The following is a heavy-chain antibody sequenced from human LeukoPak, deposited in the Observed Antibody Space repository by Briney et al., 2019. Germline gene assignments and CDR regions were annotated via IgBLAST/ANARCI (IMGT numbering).Heavy chain of an antibody. CDR3: ARGTGTTSYLDY. CDR1: GFTFSSYS. J-gene: IGHJ4*02. D-gene: IGHD1-1*01. CDR2: ISSSSSYI. Sequence: PGGSLRLSCAASGFTFSSYSMNWVRQAPGKGLEWVSSISSSSSYIYYADSVKGRFTISRDNAKNSLYLQMNSLRAEDTAVYYCARGTGTTSYLDYWGQGTLVTVSS. V-gene: IGHV3-21*01.